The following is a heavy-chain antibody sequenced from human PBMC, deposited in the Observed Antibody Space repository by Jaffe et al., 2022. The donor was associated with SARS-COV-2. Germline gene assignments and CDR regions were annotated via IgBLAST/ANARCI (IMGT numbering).Heavy chain of an antibody. CDR2: ISWNSGSI. D-gene: IGHD1-26*01. CDR1: GFTFDDYA. Sequence: EVQLVESGGGLVQPGRSLRLSCAASGFTFDDYAMHWVRQAPGKGLEWVSGISWNSGSIGYADSVKGRFTISRDNAKNSVYLQMNSLRAEDTALYYCANDMDMELEGYMDVWGKGTTVTVSS. J-gene: IGHJ6*03. V-gene: IGHV3-9*01. CDR3: ANDMDMELEGYMDV.